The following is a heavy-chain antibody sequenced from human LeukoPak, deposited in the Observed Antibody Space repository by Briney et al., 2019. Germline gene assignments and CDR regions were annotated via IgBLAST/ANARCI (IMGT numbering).Heavy chain of an antibody. V-gene: IGHV3-7*01. CDR2: TKQDGSEK. Sequence: GGSLRLSCAASGFTFSSYWMSWVRQAPGKGLEWVANTKQDGSEKYYVDSVKGRFTISRDNAKNSLYLQMNSLRAEDTAVYYCVREIGGTYSSSWYLAPKQPPPRYYFDYWGQGTLVTVSS. J-gene: IGHJ4*02. D-gene: IGHD6-13*01. CDR3: VREIGGTYSSSWYLAPKQPPPRYYFDY. CDR1: GFTFSSYW.